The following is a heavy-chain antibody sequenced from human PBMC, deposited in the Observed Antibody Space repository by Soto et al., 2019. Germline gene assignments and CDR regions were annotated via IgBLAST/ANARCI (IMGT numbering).Heavy chain of an antibody. J-gene: IGHJ6*02. V-gene: IGHV4-34*01. CDR3: ARAFTYYDILTGYSHGMDV. Sequence: SETLSLTCAVYGGSFSGYYWSWIRQPPGKGLEWIGEINHSGSTNYNPSLKSRVTISVDTSKNQFSLKLSSVTAADTAVYYCARAFTYYDILTGYSHGMDVWGQGTTVTVSS. D-gene: IGHD3-9*01. CDR1: GGSFSGYY. CDR2: INHSGST.